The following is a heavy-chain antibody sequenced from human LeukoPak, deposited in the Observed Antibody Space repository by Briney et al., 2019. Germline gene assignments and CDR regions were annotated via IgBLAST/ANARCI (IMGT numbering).Heavy chain of an antibody. Sequence: GGSLRLSCAASGFTFSNYWMSWVRQAPGKRLEWVASIRPDGSDDYYMDSVKGRFTISRDNAENSLYLQMNNLRVEDTAVYYCATDRPDALAWWGQGTLVTVSS. CDR2: IRPDGSDD. D-gene: IGHD1-14*01. V-gene: IGHV3-7*01. CDR3: ATDRPDALAW. J-gene: IGHJ4*02. CDR1: GFTFSNYW.